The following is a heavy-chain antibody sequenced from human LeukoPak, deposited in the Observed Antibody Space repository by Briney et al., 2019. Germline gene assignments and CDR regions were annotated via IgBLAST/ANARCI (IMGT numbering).Heavy chain of an antibody. CDR3: ARDHQYDFDY. J-gene: IGHJ4*02. D-gene: IGHD2-2*01. V-gene: IGHV1-18*01. Sequence: ASVKVSCKASGYTFSSHGVSWVRQAPGQGLEWMGWIGAYNGNTNYAQNLQGRVTMTTDTSTSTAYMELGSLRSDDTAVYYCARDHQYDFDYWGQGHLVTVSS. CDR1: GYTFSSHG. CDR2: IGAYNGNT.